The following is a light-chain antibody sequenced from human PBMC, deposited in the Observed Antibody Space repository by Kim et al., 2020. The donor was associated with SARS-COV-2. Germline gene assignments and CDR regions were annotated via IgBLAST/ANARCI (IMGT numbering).Light chain of an antibody. Sequence: DIQLTQSPSSLSASVGDRVTITCQASQDISIYLNWYQHNPGKAPELLIYDVSNLKRGVPSRFSGSGSGTYFSLTISSLQPEDIATYYCQHYDNVPYTFGQGTKLEI. CDR3: QHYDNVPYT. V-gene: IGKV1-33*01. J-gene: IGKJ2*01. CDR1: QDISIY. CDR2: DVS.